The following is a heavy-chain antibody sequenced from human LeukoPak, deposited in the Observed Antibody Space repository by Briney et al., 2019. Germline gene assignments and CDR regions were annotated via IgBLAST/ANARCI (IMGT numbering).Heavy chain of an antibody. Sequence: SETLSLICTVSGGSISSYYWSWIRQPPGKGLEWIGYIYYSGSTNYNPSLKSRVTISVDTSKNQFSLKLSSVTAADTAVYYCARGQHFDDAFDIWGQGTMVTVSS. D-gene: IGHD3-9*01. J-gene: IGHJ3*02. V-gene: IGHV4-59*01. CDR3: ARGQHFDDAFDI. CDR2: IYYSGST. CDR1: GGSISSYY.